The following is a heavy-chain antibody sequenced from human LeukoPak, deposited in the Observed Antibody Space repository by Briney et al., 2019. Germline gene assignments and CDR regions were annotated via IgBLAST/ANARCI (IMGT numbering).Heavy chain of an antibody. CDR1: GFTFSSYS. J-gene: IGHJ5*02. CDR3: ARDHPETYYDFWSGYYDNWFDP. D-gene: IGHD3-3*01. V-gene: IGHV3-21*01. Sequence: GGSLRLSCAASGFTFSSYSMNWVRQAPGKGLEWVSSISSSSSYIYYADSVKGRSTISRDNAKNSLYLQMNSLRAEDTAVYYCARDHPETYYDFWSGYYDNWFDPWGQGTLVTVSS. CDR2: ISSSSSYI.